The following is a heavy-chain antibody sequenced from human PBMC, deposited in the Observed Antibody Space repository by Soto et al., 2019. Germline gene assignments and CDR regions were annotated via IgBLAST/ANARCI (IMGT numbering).Heavy chain of an antibody. CDR2: IYYSGSI. D-gene: IGHD6-19*01. CDR3: AKSLWDTSGWKTDS. V-gene: IGHV4-59*01. J-gene: IGHJ4*02. CDR1: GDSISSLY. Sequence: QVQLQESGPGLVKPSETLSLTCTVSGDSISSLYWSWIRQPPGKGLEWIGYIYYSGSINYNPSLKSRVTISVDPSKNQFSLTLSSVTAADTAVDYCAKSLWDTSGWKTDSWGQGTLVTVSS.